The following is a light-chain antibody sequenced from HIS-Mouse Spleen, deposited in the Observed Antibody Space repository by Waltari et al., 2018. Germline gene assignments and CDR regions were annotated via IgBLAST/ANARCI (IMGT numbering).Light chain of an antibody. Sequence: DIVMTQSPDSLAVSLGERATINCKSSQSVLYSSNNKNYLAWYQQKPGQPPKLLIYWASTRESGVPDRFSGSGSGTYFTLTISSLQAEDVAVYYCQQYYSTPTFGGGTKVEIK. CDR1: QSVLYSSNNKNY. CDR2: WAS. V-gene: IGKV4-1*01. CDR3: QQYYSTPT. J-gene: IGKJ4*01.